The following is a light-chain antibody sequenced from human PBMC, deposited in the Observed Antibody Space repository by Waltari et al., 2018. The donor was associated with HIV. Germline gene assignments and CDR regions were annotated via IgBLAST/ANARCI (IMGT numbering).Light chain of an antibody. CDR1: QSVNSN. V-gene: IGKV3-15*01. CDR3: QQYNDWPAWT. Sequence: ETVMTQSPATLSVSLGETVTLSCRASQSVNSNLAWYQQKPGQAPRLLIFGASTRATGVPARISGSGSKTEFTLTITSLQSEDFAIYYCQQYNDWPAWTFGQGTRVEIK. CDR2: GAS. J-gene: IGKJ1*01.